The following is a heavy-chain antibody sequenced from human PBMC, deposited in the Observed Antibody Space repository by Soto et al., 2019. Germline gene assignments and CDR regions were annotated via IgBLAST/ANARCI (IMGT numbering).Heavy chain of an antibody. J-gene: IGHJ6*02. CDR1: GGSISSGGYY. V-gene: IGHV4-31*03. Sequence: QVQLQESGPGLLKPSQPLSLTCTVSGGSISSGGYYWSWIRQPPGKDLEWIGYIYYSGSTYYNPSLKSRVTISVDTSKNQFSLKLSSVTAADTAVYYCAREYGDANYYYYGMDVWGQGTTVTVSS. CDR2: IYYSGST. CDR3: AREYGDANYYYYGMDV. D-gene: IGHD4-17*01.